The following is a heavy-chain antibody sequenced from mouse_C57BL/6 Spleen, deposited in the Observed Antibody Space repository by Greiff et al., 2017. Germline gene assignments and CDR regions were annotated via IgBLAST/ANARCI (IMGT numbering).Heavy chain of an antibody. J-gene: IGHJ3*01. V-gene: IGHV8-12*01. CDR1: GFSLSTSGMG. D-gene: IGHD2-5*01. CDR3: ARSSYYSNYAWFAY. CDR2: IYWDDDK. Sequence: QVTLKESGPGILQSSQTLSLTCSFSGFSLSTSGMGVSWIRQPSGKGLEWLAHIYWDDDKRYNPSLKRRLTISKATSRNQVFLKIPSVDTADTATYYCARSSYYSNYAWFAYWGQGTLVTVSA.